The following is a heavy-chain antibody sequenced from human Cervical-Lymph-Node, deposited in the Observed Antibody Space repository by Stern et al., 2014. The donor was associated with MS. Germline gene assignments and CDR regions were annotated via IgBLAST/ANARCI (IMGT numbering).Heavy chain of an antibody. Sequence: QVQLQQWGAGRLRSSETLSLTCAVYGGSFSGYYWSWIRQPPGKGLQWIGEINHSGSANYNPSLESRVTISADTSKNQFSLELRSVTAADTAVYYCASRVHSSTWYRDYWGQGTLVTVSS. D-gene: IGHD6-13*01. CDR2: INHSGSA. CDR3: ASRVHSSTWYRDY. CDR1: GGSFSGYY. V-gene: IGHV4-34*01. J-gene: IGHJ4*02.